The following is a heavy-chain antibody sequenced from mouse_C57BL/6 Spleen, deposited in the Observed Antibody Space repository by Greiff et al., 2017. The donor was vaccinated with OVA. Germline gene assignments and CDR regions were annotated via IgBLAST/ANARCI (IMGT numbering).Heavy chain of an antibody. Sequence: QVQLQQSGAELVKPGASVKISCKASGYAFSSYWMNWVKQRPGKGLEWIGQIYPGDGDTNYNGKFKGKATLTADKSSSTAYMQLSSLTSEGSAVYFCARLRYYDYDEGFAYWGQGTLVTVSA. V-gene: IGHV1-80*01. D-gene: IGHD2-4*01. CDR3: ARLRYYDYDEGFAY. CDR1: GYAFSSYW. CDR2: IYPGDGDT. J-gene: IGHJ3*01.